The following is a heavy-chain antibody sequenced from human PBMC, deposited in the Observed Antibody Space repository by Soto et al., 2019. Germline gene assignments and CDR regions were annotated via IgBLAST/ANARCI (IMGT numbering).Heavy chain of an antibody. J-gene: IGHJ6*02. CDR3: AKGTGAAPLVGDV. Sequence: GGSLRLSWAASGFTFSSYAMSWVRQAPGKGLEWVSAISGSGGSTYYADSVKGRFTISRDNSKNTLYLQMNSLRAEDTAVYYCAKGTGAAPLVGDVWGQGTTVTVSS. CDR2: ISGSGGST. D-gene: IGHD1-26*01. CDR1: GFTFSSYA. V-gene: IGHV3-23*01.